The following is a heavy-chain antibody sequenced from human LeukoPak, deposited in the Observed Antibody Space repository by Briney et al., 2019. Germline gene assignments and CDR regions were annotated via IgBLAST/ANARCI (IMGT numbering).Heavy chain of an antibody. CDR1: GFTFSSYA. J-gene: IGHJ3*02. V-gene: IGHV3-30-3*01. D-gene: IGHD7-27*01. CDR2: ISYDGSNK. CDR3: AKGSTGDRAFDI. Sequence: GGSLRLSCAASGFTFSSYAMHWVRQAPGKGLEWVAVISYDGSNKYYADSVKGRFTISRDNSRNTLYLQMNTLGAEDTAVYYCAKGSTGDRAFDIWGQGTMVTVSS.